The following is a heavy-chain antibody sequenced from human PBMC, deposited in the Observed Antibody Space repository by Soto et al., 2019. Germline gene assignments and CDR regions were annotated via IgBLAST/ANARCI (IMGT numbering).Heavy chain of an antibody. CDR3: ASKHSSRAFDY. D-gene: IGHD6-13*01. Sequence: EVQLVDSGGGLVQPGGSLRLSCAASGFTFSSYWMHWVRQAPGKGLVWVSRINSDGSSTTYADSVKGRFTISRDNAKNTVYLQMNSLRAEDTAVYYCASKHSSRAFDYWGQGTLVTVSS. CDR2: INSDGSST. V-gene: IGHV3-74*01. CDR1: GFTFSSYW. J-gene: IGHJ4*02.